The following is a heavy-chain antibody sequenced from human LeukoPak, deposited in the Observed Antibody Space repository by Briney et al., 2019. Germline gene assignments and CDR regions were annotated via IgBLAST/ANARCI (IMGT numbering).Heavy chain of an antibody. D-gene: IGHD6-19*01. CDR3: ATPEKQWHIFDY. J-gene: IGHJ4*02. V-gene: IGHV3-30*04. CDR1: GFTFSSYA. Sequence: GGSLRLSCATSGFTFSSYAMHWVRQAPGKGLEWVAVISFDGSNKYYADSVKGRFTISRDNSKNTLYLQMNSLRAEDTAVYYCATPEKQWHIFDYWGQGTLVTVSS. CDR2: ISFDGSNK.